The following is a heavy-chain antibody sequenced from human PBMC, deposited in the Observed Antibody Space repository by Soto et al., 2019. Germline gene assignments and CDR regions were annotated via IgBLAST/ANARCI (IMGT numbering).Heavy chain of an antibody. Sequence: LSLTCTVSGGSIISGGYYCILILQHPGKCLEWIGYIYYSGSTYYNPSLKSRVTISVDTSKNQFSLKLSSVTAADTAVYYCARVPSVTYYFDYWGQGTLVTVSS. D-gene: IGHD4-17*01. V-gene: IGHV4-31*03. CDR3: ARVPSVTYYFDY. CDR1: GGSIISGGYY. J-gene: IGHJ4*02. CDR2: IYYSGST.